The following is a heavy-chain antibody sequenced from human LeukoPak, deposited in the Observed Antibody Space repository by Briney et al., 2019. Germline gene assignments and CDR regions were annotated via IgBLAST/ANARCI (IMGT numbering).Heavy chain of an antibody. J-gene: IGHJ4*02. V-gene: IGHV3-7*01. CDR2: IKQDGSEK. CDR3: ARRFVSDVVPAAELDY. Sequence: GGSLRLSCAASGFTFSSYWMSWVRQAPGKGLEWVANIKQDGSEKYYVDSVEGRFTISRDNAKNSLYLQMNSLRAEDTAVYYCARRFVSDVVPAAELDYWGQGTLVTVSS. CDR1: GFTFSSYW. D-gene: IGHD2-2*01.